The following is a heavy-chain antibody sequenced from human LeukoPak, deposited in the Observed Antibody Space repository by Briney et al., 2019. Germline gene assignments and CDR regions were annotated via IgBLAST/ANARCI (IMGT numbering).Heavy chain of an antibody. CDR1: GGSISSSSYY. Sequence: SETLSLTCTVSGGSISSSSYYWGWIRQPPGKGLEWIGSIYYSGSTYYNPSLKSRVTISVDTSKNQFSLKLTSVTAADTAVYYCARVPAPYAYDTSGCDSWGQGTLVTVSS. V-gene: IGHV4-39*07. D-gene: IGHD3-22*01. CDR2: IYYSGST. J-gene: IGHJ4*02. CDR3: ARVPAPYAYDTSGCDS.